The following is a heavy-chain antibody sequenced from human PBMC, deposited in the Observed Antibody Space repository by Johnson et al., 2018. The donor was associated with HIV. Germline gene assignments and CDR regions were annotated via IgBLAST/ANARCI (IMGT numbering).Heavy chain of an antibody. D-gene: IGHD3-22*01. CDR2: IRYDTTTE. CDR1: GFTFSRCG. V-gene: IGHV3-30*02. CDR3: ARVTMIVGVMQALDS. J-gene: IGHJ3*02. Sequence: QEKLVESGGGVVQPGGSLRLSCSASGFTFSRCGMHWVRQAPGKGLEWVAFIRYDTTTEYYGDSVKGRFTISRDNSKNTLYLQMNSLRAEDTAVYYCARVTMIVGVMQALDSWGQGTMVTVSS.